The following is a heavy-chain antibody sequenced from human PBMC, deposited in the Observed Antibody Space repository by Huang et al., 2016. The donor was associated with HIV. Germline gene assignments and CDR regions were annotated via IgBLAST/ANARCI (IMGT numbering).Heavy chain of an antibody. D-gene: IGHD3-10*01. Sequence: QVHLQQWGAGLLKSAETLSLTCAVYGGSLSGYYWSWLRQTPGKGLEWIGEIIHLGSPNYNPSLKSRVAISMDGSKKQFSLKLRSISDADTAVYFWARDATKNPRGWFDPWGQGTLVTVSS. CDR1: GGSLSGYY. J-gene: IGHJ5*02. CDR2: IIHLGSP. CDR3: ARDATKNPRGWFDP. V-gene: IGHV4-34*02.